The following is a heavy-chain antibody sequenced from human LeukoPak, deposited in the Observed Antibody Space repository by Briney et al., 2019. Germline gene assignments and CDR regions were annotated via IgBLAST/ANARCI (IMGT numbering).Heavy chain of an antibody. CDR3: ARVGDFWSGYYAKYNWFDP. V-gene: IGHV4-34*01. CDR1: GGSFSHYY. J-gene: IGHJ5*02. Sequence: SETLSLTCAVYGGSFSHYYWTWIRQPPGKGLEWIAEINHSGSSKYNPSLKSRVTISVDTSKNQFSLKLTSVTAADTAVYYCARVGDFWSGYYAKYNWFDPWGQGTLVTVSS. D-gene: IGHD3-3*01. CDR2: INHSGSS.